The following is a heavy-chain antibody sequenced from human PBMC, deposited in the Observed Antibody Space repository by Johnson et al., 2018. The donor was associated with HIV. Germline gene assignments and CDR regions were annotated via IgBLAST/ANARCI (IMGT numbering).Heavy chain of an antibody. CDR2: ISYDGSNK. CDR1: GFTFISYA. J-gene: IGHJ3*02. V-gene: IGHV3-30-3*01. CDR3: ARDSTAGPDKGLDYVGAFDI. D-gene: IGHD4-17*01. Sequence: VQLVESGGGVVQPGGSLRLSCAASGFTFISYAMHWVRQAPGKGLEWVAVISYDGSNKYYADSVKGRFTISRDNPKNTLYLQMNSLRAEDTAVYYCARDSTAGPDKGLDYVGAFDIWGQGTMVTVSS.